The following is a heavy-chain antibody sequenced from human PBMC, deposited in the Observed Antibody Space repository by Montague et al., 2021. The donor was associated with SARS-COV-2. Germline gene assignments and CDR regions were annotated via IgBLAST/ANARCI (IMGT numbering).Heavy chain of an antibody. Sequence: SETLSLTCAVSGGSFSAHSWTWIRQPPGKGLEWIGEINHTGGTNYNPSLKSRLTISVDTSKNQFSLKLSSLTAADTAVYYCARGLTDVTVILVFVGGSIYLDSWAQGARSPSPQ. J-gene: IGHJ4*02. CDR1: GGSFSAHS. D-gene: IGHD3-22*01. CDR2: INHTGGT. V-gene: IGHV4-34*01. CDR3: ARGLTDVTVILVFVGGSIYLDS.